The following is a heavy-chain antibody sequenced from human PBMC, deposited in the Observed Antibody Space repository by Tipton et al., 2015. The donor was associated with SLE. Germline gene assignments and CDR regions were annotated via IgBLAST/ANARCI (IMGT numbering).Heavy chain of an antibody. J-gene: IGHJ6*03. CDR2: VYYDGTT. V-gene: IGHV4-39*07. D-gene: IGHD3-3*01. CDR1: GVSTSSTNYY. CDR3: ARDLAVFGVVPFNYMDI. Sequence: LRLSCTVSGVSTSSTNYYWGWIRQSPGKGLTWIGSVYYDGTTYYNPSLKGRVTISLDTSKNQFSLKVASMTAADTAVYYCARDLAVFGVVPFNYMDIWGKGTTVTVSS.